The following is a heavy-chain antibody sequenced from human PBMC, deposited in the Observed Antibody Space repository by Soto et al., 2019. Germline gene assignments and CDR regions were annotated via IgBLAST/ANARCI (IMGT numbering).Heavy chain of an antibody. CDR2: ISPGGFDT. CDR3: ARGYNSGLSINPYSFEL. V-gene: IGHV5-51*01. CDR1: GYRVTSYW. Sequence: GGALKISCKGFGYRVTSYWVGWGGQMPGEGLGDMWAISPGGFDTRYRPSFQGQVTISVDNSISTAYLHWSSLKASATAIYYCARGYNSGLSINPYSFELWGQGTLVTVSS. J-gene: IGHJ4*02. D-gene: IGHD6-19*01.